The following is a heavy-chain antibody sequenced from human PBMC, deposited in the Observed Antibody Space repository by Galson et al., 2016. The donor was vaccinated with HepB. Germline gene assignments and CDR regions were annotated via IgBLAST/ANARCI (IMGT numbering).Heavy chain of an antibody. J-gene: IGHJ4*02. D-gene: IGHD1/OR15-1a*01. CDR1: GFTFSNFD. V-gene: IGHV3-13*01. CDR3: VALGHEIY. Sequence: SLRLSCAASGFTFSNFDMRWVRQATGKGLEWVSAIGKAGDTYSAGSVKGRFTISRENAKRSLYLQMNSLRAGDTAMYYRVALGHEIYWGQGTLVTVSS. CDR2: IGKAGDT.